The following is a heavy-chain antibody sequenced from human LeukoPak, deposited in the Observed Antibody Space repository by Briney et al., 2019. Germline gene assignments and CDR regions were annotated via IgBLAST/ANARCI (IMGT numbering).Heavy chain of an antibody. J-gene: IGHJ4*02. D-gene: IGHD1-26*01. CDR1: EFTFSSYA. Sequence: GGSLRLSCAASEFTFSSYAMTWVRQAPGKGLEWVSSITGSAGSTNYADSVKGRFTISRDNSKNTLYLQMNSLRAEDTAAYYCAKVGVRVIVGDTDPFYLDSWGQGTLVTVSS. CDR2: ITGSAGST. CDR3: AKVGVRVIVGDTDPFYLDS. V-gene: IGHV3-23*01.